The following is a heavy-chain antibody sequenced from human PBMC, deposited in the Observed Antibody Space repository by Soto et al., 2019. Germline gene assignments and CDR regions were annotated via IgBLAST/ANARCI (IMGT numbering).Heavy chain of an antibody. CDR2: ISAYNTNT. J-gene: IGHJ4*02. CDR3: ARDTPPTDY. CDR1: GYTFTSYH. V-gene: IGHV1-18*01. Sequence: QVQLVQSGAEVKKPGASVKVSCKTSGYTFTSYHISWVRQAPGQGLEWMGWISAYNTNTHYAQKFQGRVTMTTDTLTSTAYMELSSLRSHDTAVYYCARDTPPTDYWGQGTLVTVSP.